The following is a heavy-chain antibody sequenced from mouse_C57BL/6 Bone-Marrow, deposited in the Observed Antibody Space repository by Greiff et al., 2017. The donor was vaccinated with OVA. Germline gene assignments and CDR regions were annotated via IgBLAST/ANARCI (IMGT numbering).Heavy chain of an antibody. Sequence: DVMLVESEGGLVQPGSSMKLSCTASGFTFSDYYMAWVRQVPEKGLEWVANINYDGSSTYYLDSLKSRFIISRDNAKNILYLQMSSLKSEDTATYYCARDLWGYGWYFDVWGTGTTVTVSS. J-gene: IGHJ1*03. V-gene: IGHV5-16*01. D-gene: IGHD2-2*01. CDR2: INYDGSST. CDR3: ARDLWGYGWYFDV. CDR1: GFTFSDYY.